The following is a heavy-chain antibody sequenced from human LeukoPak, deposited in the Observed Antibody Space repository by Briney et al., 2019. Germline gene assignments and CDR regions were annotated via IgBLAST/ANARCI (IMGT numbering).Heavy chain of an antibody. CDR3: VREGILRTDNDAFDV. CDR1: GFTFSRHY. V-gene: IGHV3-7*01. CDR2: IKQDGRET. Sequence: GGSLRLSCAASGFTFSRHYMSWVRQGPGKGLEWVANIKQDGRETFYVDSVKGRFTVSRDNAKNSLYLQMNSLRAGDTAVYYCVREGILRTDNDAFDVWGQGTMVTVSS. J-gene: IGHJ3*01. D-gene: IGHD6-13*01.